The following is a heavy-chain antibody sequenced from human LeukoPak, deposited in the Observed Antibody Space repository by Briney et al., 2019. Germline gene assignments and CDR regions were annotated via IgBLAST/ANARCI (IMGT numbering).Heavy chain of an antibody. CDR3: ATPLDYYDSSGFHQGGD. CDR2: IKQDGSKK. V-gene: IGHV3-7*03. Sequence: PGGSLRLSCAASGFTFSNYWMTWVRQAPGKGLEWVANIKQDGSKKNYVDSVKGRFTISRDNAKNSLYLQMNSLGAEDTAVYYCATPLDYYDSSGFHQGGDWGQGTLVTVSS. D-gene: IGHD3-22*01. CDR1: GFTFSNYW. J-gene: IGHJ4*02.